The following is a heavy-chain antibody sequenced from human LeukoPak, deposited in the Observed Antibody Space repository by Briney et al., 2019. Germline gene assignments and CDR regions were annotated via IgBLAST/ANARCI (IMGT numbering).Heavy chain of an antibody. CDR3: ARLVVVIPADTDAFNI. D-gene: IGHD2-2*01. CDR1: GYTFTGYY. J-gene: IGHJ3*02. CDR2: INPNSGGT. Sequence: ASVKVSCKASGYTFTGYYIHWVRQAPGQGLEWMGWINPNSGGTNFAQKFLGRVTMTRDTSISTAYMELSRLRSDDTAVYCCARLVVVIPADTDAFNIWGQGTMVTASS. V-gene: IGHV1-2*02.